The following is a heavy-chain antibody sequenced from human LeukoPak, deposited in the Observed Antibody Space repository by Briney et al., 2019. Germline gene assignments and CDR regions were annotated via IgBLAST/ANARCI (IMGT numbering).Heavy chain of an antibody. CDR3: ARTSIYYDSSGYRS. J-gene: IGHJ5*02. CDR1: GASISSYY. V-gene: IGHV4-34*01. Sequence: SETLSLTCTVFGASISSYYWSWIRQPPGKGLEWIGEINHSGSTNHNPSLKSRVTISVDTSKNQFSLKLSSVTAADTAVYYCARTSIYYDSSGYRSWGQGTLVTVSS. D-gene: IGHD3-22*01. CDR2: INHSGST.